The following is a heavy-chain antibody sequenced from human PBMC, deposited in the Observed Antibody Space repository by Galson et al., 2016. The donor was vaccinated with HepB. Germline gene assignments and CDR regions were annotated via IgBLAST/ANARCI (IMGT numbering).Heavy chain of an antibody. V-gene: IGHV4-39*01. J-gene: IGHJ6*02. CDR1: GGSISSSSYY. D-gene: IGHD5-18*01. CDR3: ARRFRYPYGPPYGMDV. CDR2: IYYSGST. Sequence: SETLSLTCTVSGGSISSSSYYWGWIRQPPGKGLEWIGSIYYSGSTYYNPSLQSRVTISVDTSKNQFSLKMRSVTAADTAVYCCARRFRYPYGPPYGMDVWGQGTTVTVSS.